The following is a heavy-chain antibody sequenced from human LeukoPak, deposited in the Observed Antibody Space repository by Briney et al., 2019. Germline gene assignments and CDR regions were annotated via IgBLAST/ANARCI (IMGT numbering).Heavy chain of an antibody. CDR3: AKSLGYTMIVPGVDV. CDR2: ISWNSGSI. D-gene: IGHD3-22*01. V-gene: IGHV3-9*01. Sequence: PGRSLRLSCAASGFTFDDYAMHWVRQAPGKGLEWVSGISWNSGSIGYADSVKGRFTISRDNAKNSLYLQMNSLRAEDTALYYCAKSLGYTMIVPGVDVWGQGTTVTVSS. CDR1: GFTFDDYA. J-gene: IGHJ6*02.